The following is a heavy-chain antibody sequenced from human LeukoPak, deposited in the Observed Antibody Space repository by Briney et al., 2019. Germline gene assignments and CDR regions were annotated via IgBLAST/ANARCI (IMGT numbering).Heavy chain of an antibody. CDR3: ARDEIPSGT. CDR2: ISGTGETT. CDR1: GFTFSSYS. D-gene: IGHD6-25*01. J-gene: IGHJ3*01. Sequence: GGSLRLSCAASGFTFSSYSMNWVRQAPGKGLEWVSAISGTGETTYYADSVKGRFTISRDNSRSTVDLQMNSLRVEDTGIYYCARDEIPSGTWGQGTMVIVSS. V-gene: IGHV3-23*01.